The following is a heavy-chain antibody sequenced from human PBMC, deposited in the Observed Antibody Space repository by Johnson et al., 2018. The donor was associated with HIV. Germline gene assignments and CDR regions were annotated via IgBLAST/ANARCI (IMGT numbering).Heavy chain of an antibody. V-gene: IGHV3-33*01. Sequence: QVQLVESGGGVVQPGRSLRLSCAASGFTFSSYGMHWVRQAPGKGLEWVAVIWYDGSNKYSADSVKGRFTISRDNSKNTLYLQMNSLKTEDTAVYYCAREPEGWAFDIWGQGTMVTVSS. CDR1: GFTFSSYG. CDR2: IWYDGSNK. D-gene: IGHD2-15*01. J-gene: IGHJ3*02. CDR3: AREPEGWAFDI.